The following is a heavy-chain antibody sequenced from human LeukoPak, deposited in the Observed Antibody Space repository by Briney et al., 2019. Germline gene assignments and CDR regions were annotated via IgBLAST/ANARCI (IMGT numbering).Heavy chain of an antibody. CDR2: INPSGGST. V-gene: IGHV1-46*01. J-gene: IGHJ6*03. D-gene: IGHD3-22*01. Sequence: ASVKVSCKASGYTFTSYYMHWVRQAPGQGLEWMGIINPSGGSTSYAQKFQGRVTMTRDTSTSIVYMELSSLRSEDTAVYYCARDPSVIFGYSYYYYYYMDVWGQGTMVTVSS. CDR1: GYTFTSYY. CDR3: ARDPSVIFGYSYYYYYYMDV.